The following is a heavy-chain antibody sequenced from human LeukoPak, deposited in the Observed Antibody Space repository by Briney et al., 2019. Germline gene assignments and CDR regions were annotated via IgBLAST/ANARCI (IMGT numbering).Heavy chain of an antibody. CDR3: ARDHDYGPDY. CDR1: GSTFTGAY. D-gene: IGHD4/OR15-4a*01. Sequence: GASVKVSCKTSGSTFTGAYVHWVRQAPGQGLEWMGWIKPDSGATNFAQNFQGRVTMTSDTSINTAYMELSSLTSDDTAMYYCARDHDYGPDYWGQGTLVTVSA. CDR2: IKPDSGAT. V-gene: IGHV1-2*02. J-gene: IGHJ4*02.